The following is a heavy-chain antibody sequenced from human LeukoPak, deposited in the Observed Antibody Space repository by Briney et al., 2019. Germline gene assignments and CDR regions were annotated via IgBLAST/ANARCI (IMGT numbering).Heavy chain of an antibody. CDR3: AKAPTSRYYDSSGSCWYFDL. V-gene: IGHV3-9*01. CDR2: ISWNSGSI. Sequence: GGSLRLSSAASGFTFDDYAMHWVRQAPGKGLEWVSGISWNSGSIGYADSVKGRFTISRDNAKNSLYLQMNSLRAEDTALYYCAKAPTSRYYDSSGSCWYFDLWGRGTLVTVSS. CDR1: GFTFDDYA. D-gene: IGHD3-22*01. J-gene: IGHJ2*01.